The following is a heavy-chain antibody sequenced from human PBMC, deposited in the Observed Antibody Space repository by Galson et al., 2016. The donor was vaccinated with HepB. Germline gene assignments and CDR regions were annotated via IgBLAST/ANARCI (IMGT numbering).Heavy chain of an antibody. D-gene: IGHD3-10*01. CDR3: ARGGVSSGGVDV. J-gene: IGHJ6*02. CDR2: ISAYNGNT. V-gene: IGHV1-18*01. CDR1: GFPFSSYG. Sequence: SVKVSCKASGFPFSSYGIPWVRQAPGQGLEWMGWISAYNGNTNYAQKLQGRVTMNTDTSPSTAYMELRSLRSDEAAVYFYARGGVSSGGVDVWGQGTTVHVSS.